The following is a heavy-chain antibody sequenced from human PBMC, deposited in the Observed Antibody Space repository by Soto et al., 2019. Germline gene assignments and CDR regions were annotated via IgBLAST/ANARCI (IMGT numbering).Heavy chain of an antibody. Sequence: QVQLHQWGAGLLKPSETLSLTCAVYGGSFSGYYWTWIRQPPGTGLEWIGEINHSGSTNFNPSLKSRVNISVDTSKNQFSMKLTSVTAADTAVYYCARDKITGLFDYWGQGTLVTVSS. CDR3: ARDKITGLFDY. CDR2: INHSGST. D-gene: IGHD2-8*02. V-gene: IGHV4-34*01. J-gene: IGHJ4*02. CDR1: GGSFSGYY.